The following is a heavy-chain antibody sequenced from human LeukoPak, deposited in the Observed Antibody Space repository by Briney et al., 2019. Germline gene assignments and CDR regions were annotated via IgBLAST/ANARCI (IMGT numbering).Heavy chain of an antibody. CDR3: ARFLGAALDY. V-gene: IGHV6-1*01. CDR2: TYYRSKWYN. J-gene: IGHJ4*02. Sequence: SQTLSLTCAISGDSVSSSGPTWNWIRQSPSRGLEWLGRTYYRSKWYNDYAVSVKSRITINSDTSNNQFSLQLNSVTPEDTAVYYCARFLGAALDYWGQGILVTVSS. D-gene: IGHD3-16*01. CDR1: GDSVSSSGPT.